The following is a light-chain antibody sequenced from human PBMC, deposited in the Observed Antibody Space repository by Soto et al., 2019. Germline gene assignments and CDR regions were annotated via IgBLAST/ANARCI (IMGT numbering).Light chain of an antibody. CDR1: SGHSSYA. J-gene: IGLJ3*02. CDR3: QTWGTGIWV. CDR2: LNSDGSH. Sequence: QPVLTRSPSASASLGASVKLTCTLSSGHSSYAIAWHQQQPEKGPRYLMKLNSDGSHSKGDGIPDRVSGSSSGAERYLTISSLQSEDEADYYCQTWGTGIWVFGGGTKLTVL. V-gene: IGLV4-69*01.